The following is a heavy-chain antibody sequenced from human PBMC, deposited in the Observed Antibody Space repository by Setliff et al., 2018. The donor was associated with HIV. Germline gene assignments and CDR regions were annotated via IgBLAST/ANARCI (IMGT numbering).Heavy chain of an antibody. CDR2: ISGSGVNS. Sequence: PGGSLRLSCAASGFTFSNYVINWVRQAPGKGLEWISGISGSGVNSYYADSVKGRFTISRDNSKNTLYLQMNSLRAEDTAVYYCAKDLVTTTGPDYWGQGTLVTVSS. V-gene: IGHV3-23*01. CDR1: GFTFSNYV. J-gene: IGHJ4*02. D-gene: IGHD1-1*01. CDR3: AKDLVTTTGPDY.